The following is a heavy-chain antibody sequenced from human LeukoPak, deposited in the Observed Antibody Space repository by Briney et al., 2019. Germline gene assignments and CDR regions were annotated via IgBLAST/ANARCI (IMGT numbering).Heavy chain of an antibody. Sequence: GGSLRLSCAASGFTFSSYTFSTYAMSWVRQAPGKGLEWVSAVSGSGVSTYYADSVKGRFTISRDNSKNTLYLQMNGPRAEDTAVYYCAKGVEDSGIYYYYYMDVWGKGTTVTVSS. D-gene: IGHD2-15*01. CDR3: AKGVEDSGIYYYYYMDV. J-gene: IGHJ6*03. CDR2: VSGSGVST. CDR1: GFTFSSYTFSTYA. V-gene: IGHV3-23*01.